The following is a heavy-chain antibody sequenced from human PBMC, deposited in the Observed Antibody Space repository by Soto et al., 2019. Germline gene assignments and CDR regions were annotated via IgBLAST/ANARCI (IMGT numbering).Heavy chain of an antibody. D-gene: IGHD6-13*01. V-gene: IGHV3-23*01. J-gene: IGHJ4*02. CDR3: AKTYSSSWPFDY. CDR1: GFTFSSYA. CDR2: ISGSGGST. Sequence: GALRLSCAASGFTFSSYAMSWVRQAPGKGLEWVSAISGSGGSTYYADSVKGRFTISRDNSKNTLYLQMNSLRAEDTAVYYCAKTYSSSWPFDYWGQGTLVTVSS.